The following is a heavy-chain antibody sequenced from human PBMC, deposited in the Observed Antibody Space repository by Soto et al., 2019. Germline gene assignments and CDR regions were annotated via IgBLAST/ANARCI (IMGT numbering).Heavy chain of an antibody. CDR3: AKGDGYNSGGMGF. Sequence: GGSLRLSCAASGFTFSSYWMTWARQAPGKGLEWVANIKPDGSEEYYVDSVKGRFTISRDNAKDSLFLQMNSLKADDTAVYYWAKGDGYNSGGMGFWGQGTRVTVAS. D-gene: IGHD5-12*01. J-gene: IGHJ4*02. CDR2: IKPDGSEE. V-gene: IGHV3-7*01. CDR1: GFTFSSYW.